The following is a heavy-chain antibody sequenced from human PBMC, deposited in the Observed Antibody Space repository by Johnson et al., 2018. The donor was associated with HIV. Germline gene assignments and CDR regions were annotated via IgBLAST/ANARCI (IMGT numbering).Heavy chain of an antibody. J-gene: IGHJ3*02. CDR1: GLSFSSYW. CDR2: IKQDGSEK. V-gene: IGHV3-7*05. D-gene: IGHD5-18*01. Sequence: VQLVESGGGVVQPGKSLTLSCVVSGLSFSSYWMTWVRQAPGKGLEWVASIKQDGSEKYYVDSVKGRFTISRDNAKNSLYLQLNSLRAEDTAVYYCARARVGYSFAGWGTDAFDIWGQGTMVTVSS. CDR3: ARARVGYSFAGWGTDAFDI.